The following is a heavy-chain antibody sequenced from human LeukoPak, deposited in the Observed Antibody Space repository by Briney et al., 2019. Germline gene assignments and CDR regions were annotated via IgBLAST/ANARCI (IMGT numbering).Heavy chain of an antibody. J-gene: IGHJ6*03. CDR3: ARSVEGYCSGGSCYSYYYYMDV. D-gene: IGHD2-15*01. V-gene: IGHV4-34*01. CDR2: INHSRST. Sequence: SETLSLTCAVYGGSFSGYYWTWIRQPPGKGLEWIGEINHSRSTKYSPSLKSRVTISVDTSENQFSLKLSSVTAADTAVYYCARSVEGYCSGGSCYSYYYYMDVWGKGTTVTVSS. CDR1: GGSFSGYY.